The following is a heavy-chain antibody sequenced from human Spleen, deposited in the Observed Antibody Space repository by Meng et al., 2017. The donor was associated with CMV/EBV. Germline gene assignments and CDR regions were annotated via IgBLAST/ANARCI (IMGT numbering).Heavy chain of an antibody. D-gene: IGHD6-13*01. CDR1: GFTVSSNH. J-gene: IGHJ4*02. CDR2: IYTGGAT. V-gene: IGHV3-53*01. CDR3: ARGSIAAAGTFDY. Sequence: GESLKISCAASGFTVSSNHMSWVRQAPGKGLEWVSVIYTGGATHYADSVKGRFTISRDTSKNILNLQMNTLRAEDTAVYYCARGSIAAAGTFDYWGQGTLVTVSS.